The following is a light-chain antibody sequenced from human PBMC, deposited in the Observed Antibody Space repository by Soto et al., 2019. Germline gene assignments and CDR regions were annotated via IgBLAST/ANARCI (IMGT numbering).Light chain of an antibody. V-gene: IGKV3-11*01. J-gene: IGKJ3*01. CDR1: QSVSSY. CDR2: DAS. CDR3: QQRSNWPRLIFT. Sequence: EIVLTQSPATLSLSPGERATLSCRASQSVSSYLAWYQQKPGQAPRLLIYDASNRATGIPARFSGSGSGTDFTLTISSLEPEDFAVYYCQQRSNWPRLIFTFGPGTKVDIK.